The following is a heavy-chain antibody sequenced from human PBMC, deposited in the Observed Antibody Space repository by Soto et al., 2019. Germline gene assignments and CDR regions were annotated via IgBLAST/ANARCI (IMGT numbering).Heavy chain of an antibody. CDR3: ARDSRSGGSCYDY. V-gene: IGHV1-18*01. CDR2: ISAYNGNT. CDR1: GYTFTSYG. D-gene: IGHD2-15*01. Sequence: APAKLTCKASGYTFTSYGISWVRQAPGQGLEWMGWISAYNGNTNYAQKLQDRVTMTTDTSTSTAYMELRSLRSDDTAVYYCARDSRSGGSCYDYWGQGTLVTVSS. J-gene: IGHJ4*02.